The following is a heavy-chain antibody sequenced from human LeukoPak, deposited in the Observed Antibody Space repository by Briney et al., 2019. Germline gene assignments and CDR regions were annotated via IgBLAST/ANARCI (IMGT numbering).Heavy chain of an antibody. J-gene: IGHJ3*02. Sequence: GASVKVSCKTSGYSFTNYNLHWVRQAPGQRLEWMGIIKPSGGDTSYAQHLQGRVTMARDTSTSTVYMELSRLKSEDTAVYYCARVRDGYNDAYDIWGQGTMVTVTS. D-gene: IGHD5-24*01. CDR2: IKPSGGDT. CDR1: GYSFTNYN. V-gene: IGHV1-46*01. CDR3: ARVRDGYNDAYDI.